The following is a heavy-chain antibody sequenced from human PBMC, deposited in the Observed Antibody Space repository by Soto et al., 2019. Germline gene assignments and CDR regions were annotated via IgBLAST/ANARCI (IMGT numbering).Heavy chain of an antibody. V-gene: IGHV6-1*01. J-gene: IGHJ4*02. Sequence: PSQTLSLTCSISGDSVSSNSAAWNWIRQSPSRGLEWLGRTYYRSNWYNDYAVSVNSRITINPNKSKNHFSQQVNSVTHEDTALYYFAREGEVGSHLTYYFDHWGQGTLVTVSS. CDR2: TYYRSNWYN. D-gene: IGHD1-26*01. CDR3: AREGEVGSHLTYYFDH. CDR1: GDSVSSNSAA.